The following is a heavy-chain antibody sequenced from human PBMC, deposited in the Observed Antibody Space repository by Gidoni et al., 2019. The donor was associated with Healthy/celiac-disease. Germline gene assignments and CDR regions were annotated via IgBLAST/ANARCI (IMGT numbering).Heavy chain of an antibody. V-gene: IGHV4-31*03. CDR1: GGSIRSGGYY. D-gene: IGHD3-10*01. J-gene: IGHJ4*02. Sequence: QVQLQESGPGLVKPSQTLSLTCTVSGGSIRSGGYYWSWIRQHPGKGLEWIGYIYYSGSTYYNPSLKSRVTISVDTSKNQFSLKLSSVTAADTAVYYCARDPHRFGELYGFDYWGQGTLVTVSS. CDR2: IYYSGST. CDR3: ARDPHRFGELYGFDY.